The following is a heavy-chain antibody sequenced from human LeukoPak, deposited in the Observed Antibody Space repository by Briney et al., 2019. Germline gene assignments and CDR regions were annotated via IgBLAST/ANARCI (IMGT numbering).Heavy chain of an antibody. CDR3: ARDGIAVAAIPLRYFDS. D-gene: IGHD6-19*01. CDR1: GFTSSDYY. J-gene: IGHJ4*02. CDR2: ISSSVRTI. Sequence: GGSLRLSCAASGFTSSDYYMSWIRQAPGEGVGWVSYISSSVRTIYYADSLKGRFTISRANAKTSLYLQMNRLRAEDTAVYYCARDGIAVAAIPLRYFDSWGQGTLVTVSS. V-gene: IGHV3-11*04.